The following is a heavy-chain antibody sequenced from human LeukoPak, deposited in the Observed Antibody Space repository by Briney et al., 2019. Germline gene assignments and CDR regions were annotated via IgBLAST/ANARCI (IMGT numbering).Heavy chain of an antibody. V-gene: IGHV3-30*02. D-gene: IGHD1-20*01. CDR1: GFTFTNYG. Sequence: PGGSLRLSCAASGFTFTNYGMHWVRQAPGKGLEWVTFIRFDGSDKYYADSVKGRFTIPRDNSKNTLYLQMNSLRTEDTAMYYCANLQTGGSNNFGWGADYWGQGTLVTVSS. CDR2: IRFDGSDK. J-gene: IGHJ4*02. CDR3: ANLQTGGSNNFGWGADY.